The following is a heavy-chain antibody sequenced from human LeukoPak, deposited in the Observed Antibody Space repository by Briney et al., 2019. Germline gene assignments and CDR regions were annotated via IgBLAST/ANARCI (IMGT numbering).Heavy chain of an antibody. CDR2: IYHSGST. D-gene: IGHD2-2*01. J-gene: IGHJ3*02. V-gene: IGHV4-30-2*01. CDR3: AREVVVPGAIGWSAFDI. CDR1: GGSISSGGYY. Sequence: SETLSLTCTVSGGSISSGGYYWSWIRQPPGKGLEWIGYIYHSGSTYYNPSLKSRVTISVDRSKNQFSLKLSSVTAADTAVYYCAREVVVPGAIGWSAFDIWGQGTMVTVSS.